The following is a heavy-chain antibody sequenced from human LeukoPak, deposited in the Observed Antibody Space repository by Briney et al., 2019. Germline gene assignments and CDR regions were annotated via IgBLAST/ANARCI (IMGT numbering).Heavy chain of an antibody. V-gene: IGHV1-3*01. CDR1: GYTFTSYA. D-gene: IGHD2-21*02. CDR3: ARFVYDKNCGGDCYSDY. J-gene: IGHJ4*02. CDR2: INAGNGNT. Sequence: GASVKVSCKASGYTFTSYAMHWVRQAPGQRLEWMGWINAGNGNTKYSQKFQGRVTITRDTSASTAYMELSSLRSEDTAVYYCARFVYDKNCGGDCYSDYWGQGTLVTVSS.